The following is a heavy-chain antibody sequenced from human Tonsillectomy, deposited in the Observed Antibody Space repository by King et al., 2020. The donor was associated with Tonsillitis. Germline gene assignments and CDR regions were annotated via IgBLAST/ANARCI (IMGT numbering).Heavy chain of an antibody. CDR1: GYTFTTYA. Sequence: VQLVQSGAEVKKPGASVQVSCKASGYTFTTYAMHWVRQAPGQRLEWMGWINAGNGNTKYSQKFQGRVTISGDTSASTAYMELTSLRSEDTAVYYCARDSGYGMDVWGQGTTVTVSS. J-gene: IGHJ6*02. CDR2: INAGNGNT. CDR3: ARDSGYGMDV. V-gene: IGHV1-3*01.